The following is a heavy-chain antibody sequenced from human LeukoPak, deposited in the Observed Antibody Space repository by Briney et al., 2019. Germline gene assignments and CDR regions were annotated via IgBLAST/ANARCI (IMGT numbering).Heavy chain of an antibody. CDR2: IRSKAYGGTT. CDR1: GFTFDDYT. J-gene: IGHJ4*02. D-gene: IGHD3-16*01. CDR3: ARMEDGGYYFDY. V-gene: IGHV3-49*04. Sequence: GGSLRLSCTASGFTFDDYTMNWVRQAPGKGLEWVGFIRSKAYGGTTEYAASVKGRFTISRDDSKSIAYLQMNSLRAEDTAVYYCARMEDGGYYFDYWGQGTLVTVSS.